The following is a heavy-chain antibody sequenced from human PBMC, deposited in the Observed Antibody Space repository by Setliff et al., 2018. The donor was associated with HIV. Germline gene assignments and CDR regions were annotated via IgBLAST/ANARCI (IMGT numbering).Heavy chain of an antibody. D-gene: IGHD6-13*01. Sequence: ASVKVSCKTSGYTFINYGITWVRQAPGQGLEWMGWISPYNDYTNYEQSLQGRVRMTTDTSTRTAYMDLRSLRSNDTAVYYCARDRKISAAGRPYYYYGMDVWGQGTTVTVSS. CDR2: ISPYNDYT. CDR1: GYTFINYG. CDR3: ARDRKISAAGRPYYYYGMDV. J-gene: IGHJ6*02. V-gene: IGHV1-18*04.